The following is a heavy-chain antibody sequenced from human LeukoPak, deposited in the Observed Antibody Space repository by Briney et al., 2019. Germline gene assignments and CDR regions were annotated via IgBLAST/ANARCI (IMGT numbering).Heavy chain of an antibody. J-gene: IGHJ6*03. CDR2: INPNSGGT. V-gene: IGHV1-2*02. CDR3: ARDVGAALYYYYYMDV. CDR1: GYTFTGYY. D-gene: IGHD1-26*01. Sequence: GASVKVSCKASGYTFTGYYMHWVRQAPGQGREWMGWINPNSGGTNYAQKFQGRVTMTRDTSISTAYMELSRLRSDDTAVYYCARDVGAALYYYYYMDVWGKGTTVTVSS.